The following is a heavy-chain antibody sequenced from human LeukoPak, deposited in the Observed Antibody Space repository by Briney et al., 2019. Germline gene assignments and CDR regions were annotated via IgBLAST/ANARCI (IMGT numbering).Heavy chain of an antibody. CDR3: ARDAGSSWHN. Sequence: ASVKVSCKAFGYTFTSNYMHWVRQAPGQGPEWMGVISPSGGSTTYAQKFQGRVTLTRDMSTSTDYLGLSSLRSEDTAVYYCARDAGSSWHNWGQGTLVTVSS. CDR2: ISPSGGST. D-gene: IGHD6-13*01. V-gene: IGHV1-46*01. CDR1: GYTFTSNY. J-gene: IGHJ4*02.